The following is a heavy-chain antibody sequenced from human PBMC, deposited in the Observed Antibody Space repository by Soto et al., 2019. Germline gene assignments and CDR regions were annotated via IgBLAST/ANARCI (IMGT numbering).Heavy chain of an antibody. Sequence: QLQLQESGPGLVKPSETLSLTCTVSGGPISSSSYYWGWIRQPPGKRLEWIGSIYYSGSTYYNPSLRSRVTISVDTSKNQFSLKLSSVTAADTAVYYCARRADGNLDYWGQGTLVTVSS. V-gene: IGHV4-39*01. CDR2: IYYSGST. D-gene: IGHD4-17*01. CDR1: GGPISSSSYY. CDR3: ARRADGNLDY. J-gene: IGHJ4*02.